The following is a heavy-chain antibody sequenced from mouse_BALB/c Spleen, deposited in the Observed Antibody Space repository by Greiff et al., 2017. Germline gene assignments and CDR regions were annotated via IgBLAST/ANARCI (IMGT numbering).Heavy chain of an antibody. V-gene: IGHV5-6-5*01. J-gene: IGHJ2*01. D-gene: IGHD6-1*01. CDR3: ARGSLFDY. CDR2: ISSGGST. CDR1: GFTFSSYA. Sequence: DVMLVESGGGLVKPGGSLKLSCAASGFTFSSYAMSWVRQTPEKRLEWVASISSGGSTYYPDSVKGRFTISRDNARNILYLQMSSLRSEDTAMYYCARGSLFDYWGQGTTLTVSS.